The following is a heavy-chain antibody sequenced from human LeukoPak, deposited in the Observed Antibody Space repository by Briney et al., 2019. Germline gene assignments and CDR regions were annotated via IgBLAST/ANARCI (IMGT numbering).Heavy chain of an antibody. CDR3: ARHLGYSGSYYAKFDY. V-gene: IGHV4-61*05. Sequence: SETLSLTCTVSGGSISSSSYYWSWIRQPPGKGLEWIGCIYYSGSTNYNPSLKSRVTISVDTSKNQFSLKLSSVTAADTAVYYCARHLGYSGSYYAKFDYWGQGTLVTVSS. D-gene: IGHD1-26*01. J-gene: IGHJ4*02. CDR2: IYYSGST. CDR1: GGSISSSSYY.